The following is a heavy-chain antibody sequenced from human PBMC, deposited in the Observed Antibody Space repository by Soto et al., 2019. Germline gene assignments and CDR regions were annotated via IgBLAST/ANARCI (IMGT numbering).Heavy chain of an antibody. J-gene: IGHJ5*02. V-gene: IGHV3-30*18. CDR3: AKGVYLLTTWFDP. CDR2: ISYDGSNK. D-gene: IGHD6-13*01. CDR1: GFTFSDYG. Sequence: QVQLVESGGGVVQPGRSLRLSCAASGFTFSDYGMHWVRQAPGKGLEWVAVISYDGSNKYYADSVKGRFTISRDNSKNTLYLQMNSLRAEDTAVYYCAKGVYLLTTWFDPWGQGTLVTVSS.